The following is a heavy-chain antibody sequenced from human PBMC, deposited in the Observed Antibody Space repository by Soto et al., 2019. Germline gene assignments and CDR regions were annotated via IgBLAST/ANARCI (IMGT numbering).Heavy chain of an antibody. CDR3: GKGESRGYSYGAVY. Sequence: EVQLVESGGDLVQPGRSLRLSCAASGFTFDDHAMHWVRRAPGKGLEWVSGISYNSGTRGYADSVKGRFTISRDNANNCLYLQMNSLRAEDTAFYYCGKGESRGYSYGAVYWGQGTLVTVSS. D-gene: IGHD5-18*01. J-gene: IGHJ4*02. CDR1: GFTFDDHA. V-gene: IGHV3-9*01. CDR2: ISYNSGTR.